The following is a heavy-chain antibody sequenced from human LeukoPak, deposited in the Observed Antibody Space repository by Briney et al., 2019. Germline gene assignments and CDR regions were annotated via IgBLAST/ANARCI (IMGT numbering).Heavy chain of an antibody. CDR1: GGSISSSTYY. V-gene: IGHV4-39*01. D-gene: IGHD3-10*01. CDR2: IHYTGSK. J-gene: IGHJ4*02. Sequence: SETLSLTCTVSGGSISSSTYYWGWIRQPTGKGLEWIGDIHYTGSKRYNPSLKSRVTISVDTSKSQFSLKLSSVTAADTAVYYCARRLSRSTSTSFDYWGQGTLVSVSS. CDR3: ARRLSRSTSTSFDY.